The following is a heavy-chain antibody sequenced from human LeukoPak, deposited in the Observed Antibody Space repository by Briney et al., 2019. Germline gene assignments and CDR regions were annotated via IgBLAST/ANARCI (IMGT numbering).Heavy chain of an antibody. J-gene: IGHJ6*02. V-gene: IGHV3-30*04. Sequence: GGSLRLSCAASGFTFNTYAIHWVRQAPGKGLEWVAVISYDGSNKDYTDSVKGRFTISRDNSKSTLYLQMNSLRAEDTAVYYCANNPILRSYGMDVWGQGTTVTVSS. D-gene: IGHD5/OR15-5a*01. CDR2: ISYDGSNK. CDR3: ANNPILRSYGMDV. CDR1: GFTFNTYA.